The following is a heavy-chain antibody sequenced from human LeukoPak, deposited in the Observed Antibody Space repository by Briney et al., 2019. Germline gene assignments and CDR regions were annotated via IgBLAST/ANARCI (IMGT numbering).Heavy chain of an antibody. Sequence: PGGSLRLSCEASGFTFSIYGLHWVRQAPGKGLEWVAFIRYDGGNQYYADSVKGRFTISRDNSKNTLYLQMNSLRAEDTAVYYCAKDRKLGSPTTTYYFDYWGQGTLVTVSS. J-gene: IGHJ4*02. CDR3: AKDRKLGSPTTTYYFDY. D-gene: IGHD4-17*01. V-gene: IGHV3-30*02. CDR2: IRYDGGNQ. CDR1: GFTFSIYG.